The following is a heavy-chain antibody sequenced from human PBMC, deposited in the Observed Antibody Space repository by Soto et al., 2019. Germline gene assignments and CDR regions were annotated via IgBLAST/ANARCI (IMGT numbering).Heavy chain of an antibody. D-gene: IGHD5-12*01. CDR3: ARADSGYAHGYYYYGMDV. CDR2: ISSSSSTI. CDR1: GFTFSRYS. V-gene: IGHV3-48*01. J-gene: IGHJ6*02. Sequence: PGGSLRLSCAGSGFTFSRYSMNWVRQAPGKGLEWVSYISSSSSTIYYADSVKGRFTISRDNAKNSLYLQMNSLRAEDTAVYYCARADSGYAHGYYYYGMDVWGQGTTVTVSS.